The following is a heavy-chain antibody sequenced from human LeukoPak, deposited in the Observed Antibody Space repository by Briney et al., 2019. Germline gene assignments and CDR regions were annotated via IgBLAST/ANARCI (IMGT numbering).Heavy chain of an antibody. Sequence: PGGSLRLSRAASGFTFSTYAMHWVRQPPGKGLEWVAVISYDANTKYYTDSVKGRFTISRDNSKNMVYLQMNSLRAEDTAVYYCARDTSGYYDTRGYWYFDLWGRGTLVTVSS. CDR1: GFTFSTYA. V-gene: IGHV3-30-3*01. CDR2: ISYDANTK. CDR3: ARDTSGYYDTRGYWYFDL. D-gene: IGHD3-22*01. J-gene: IGHJ2*01.